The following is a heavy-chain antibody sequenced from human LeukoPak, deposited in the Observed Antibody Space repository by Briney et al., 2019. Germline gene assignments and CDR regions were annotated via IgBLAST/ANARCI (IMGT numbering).Heavy chain of an antibody. CDR2: ISGSGGST. V-gene: IGHV3-23*01. CDR1: GFTFSSYA. J-gene: IGHJ4*02. D-gene: IGHD2-15*01. CDR3: ARGGLVVVVAAKGDY. Sequence: GGSLRLSCAASGFTFSSYAMSWVRQAPGKGLEWVSAISGSGGSTYYADSVKGRFTTSRDNSKNTLYLQMNSLRAEDTAVYYCARGGLVVVVAAKGDYWGQGTLVTVSS.